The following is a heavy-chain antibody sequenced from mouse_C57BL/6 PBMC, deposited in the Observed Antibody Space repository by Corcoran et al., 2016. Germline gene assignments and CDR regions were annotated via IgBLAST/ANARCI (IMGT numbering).Heavy chain of an antibody. J-gene: IGHJ1*03. CDR1: GYTFTDYY. Sequence: EVQLQQSGPELVKPGASVKISCKASGYTFTDYYMNWVKQSHGKSLEWIGDINPNNGGTSYNQKFKGKATLTVDKSSSTAYMELSSLTSEDSAVYYCARVGYGSSSDWYFDVWGTGTSVTVSS. D-gene: IGHD1-1*01. CDR2: INPNNGGT. CDR3: ARVGYGSSSDWYFDV. V-gene: IGHV1-26*01.